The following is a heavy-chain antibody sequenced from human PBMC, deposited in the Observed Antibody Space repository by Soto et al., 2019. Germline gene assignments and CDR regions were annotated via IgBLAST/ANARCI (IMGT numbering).Heavy chain of an antibody. V-gene: IGHV1-46*01. D-gene: IGHD5-18*01. Sequence: GSSVKVSCKASGYTFTSSYIHWVRQAPGQGLEWMGIINPSGGSTSYAQKCQGRVTMTRDTSTSTVYMELSSLRTDDTAVYYCARLLGYSDERGYFDYWGQGTLVTVSP. CDR2: INPSGGST. J-gene: IGHJ4*02. CDR1: GYTFTSSY. CDR3: ARLLGYSDERGYFDY.